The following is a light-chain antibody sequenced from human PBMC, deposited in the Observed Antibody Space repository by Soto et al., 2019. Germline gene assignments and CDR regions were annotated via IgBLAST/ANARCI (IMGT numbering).Light chain of an antibody. V-gene: IGLV3-21*02. CDR2: DAT. Sequence: SYQLTQPPSVSAAPGQPAKMPCGGDKIGSKIVHWYKQRPGQAPVAVVFDATDRPSGIPDRISASRYGDTATLTISRVDAGEEADYYCKVWASTAEFFVFGSGTKVTVL. J-gene: IGLJ1*01. CDR3: KVWASTAEFFV. CDR1: KIGSKI.